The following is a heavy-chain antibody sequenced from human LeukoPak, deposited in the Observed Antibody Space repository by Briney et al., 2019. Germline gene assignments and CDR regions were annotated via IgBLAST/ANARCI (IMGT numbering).Heavy chain of an antibody. J-gene: IGHJ4*02. V-gene: IGHV1-18*01. CDR2: ISAYNGNT. Sequence: ASVKVSCKASGYTFTSYGISWVRQAPGQGLEWMGWISAYNGNTNYAQKLQGRVTMTTDTSTSTAYMELRSLRSDDTAVYYCARDSRPNFSSGHDYWGQGTLVTVSS. CDR1: GYTFTSYG. CDR3: ARDSRPNFSSGHDY. D-gene: IGHD3-22*01.